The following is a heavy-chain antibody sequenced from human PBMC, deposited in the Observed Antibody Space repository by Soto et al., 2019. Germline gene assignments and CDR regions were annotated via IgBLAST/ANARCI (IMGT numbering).Heavy chain of an antibody. Sequence: QLQLEQSGPVLVKPSQTLSLTCKISGGSISSVNHYWSWIRQSPGEGLEWIGYIFDVGTTHYNPSLKGRVAISGDTSQSQFSLTIHSVTVADTAVYYCAREVSWIGGFDFWGQGTLVTVSS. J-gene: IGHJ4*02. CDR1: GGSISSVNHY. V-gene: IGHV4-30-4*01. CDR2: IFDVGTT. D-gene: IGHD2-15*01. CDR3: AREVSWIGGFDF.